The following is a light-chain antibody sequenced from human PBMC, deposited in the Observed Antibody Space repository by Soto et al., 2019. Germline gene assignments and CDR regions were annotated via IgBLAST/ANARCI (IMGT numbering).Light chain of an antibody. CDR2: DVS. J-gene: IGLJ1*01. CDR3: SSYTSSSTPYV. Sequence: QSALTQPASVSGSPGQSITISCTGTSSDVGGYNYVSWYQQYPGKAPKLMIYDVSNRPSGVSNHFSGSKSGNTASLTISGLQTEDDADYYCSSYTSSSTPYVFGTGTKLTVL. V-gene: IGLV2-14*03. CDR1: SSDVGGYNY.